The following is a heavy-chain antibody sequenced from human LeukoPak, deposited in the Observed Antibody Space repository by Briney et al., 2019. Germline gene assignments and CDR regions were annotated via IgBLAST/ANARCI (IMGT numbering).Heavy chain of an antibody. Sequence: SETLCLTCTVSGGSISSGDYYWSWIRQPPGKGPEWIGYIYYSGSTYYNPSLKSRVTISVDTSKNQFSLKLSSVTAADTAVYYCARELKGPLVPWFDPWGQGTLVTVSS. V-gene: IGHV4-30-4*08. CDR3: ARELKGPLVPWFDP. CDR1: GGSISSGDYY. J-gene: IGHJ5*02. D-gene: IGHD1-14*01. CDR2: IYYSGST.